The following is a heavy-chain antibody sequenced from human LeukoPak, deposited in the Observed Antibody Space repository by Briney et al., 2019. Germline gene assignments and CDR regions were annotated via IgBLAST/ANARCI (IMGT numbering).Heavy chain of an antibody. CDR1: GGTFSSYA. D-gene: IGHD3-22*01. CDR3: ARDILPDSSGYYEDFGYFDL. CDR2: IIPILGIA. J-gene: IGHJ2*01. V-gene: IGHV1-69*04. Sequence: SVKVSCKASGGTFSSYAISWVRQAPGQGLEWMGRIIPILGIANYAQKFQGRVTITADKSTSTAYMELSSLRSEDTAVYYCARDILPDSSGYYEDFGYFDLWGRGTLVTVSS.